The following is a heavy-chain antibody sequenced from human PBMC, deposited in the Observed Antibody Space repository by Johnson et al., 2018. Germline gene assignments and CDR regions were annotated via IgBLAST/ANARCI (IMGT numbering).Heavy chain of an antibody. Sequence: QVQLVESGAEVTKPGASVKVSCKASGYTFTIYYIHWVRQAPGQGLQWMGIINPSGGSTTYAQRFQGRVTMTRDTSTSTVYMELSSLRSEDTAVYYCARVNMMATLAFDYWGQGTLVTVSS. J-gene: IGHJ4*02. D-gene: IGHD3-16*01. CDR3: ARVNMMATLAFDY. V-gene: IGHV1-46*01. CDR1: GYTFTIYY. CDR2: INPSGGST.